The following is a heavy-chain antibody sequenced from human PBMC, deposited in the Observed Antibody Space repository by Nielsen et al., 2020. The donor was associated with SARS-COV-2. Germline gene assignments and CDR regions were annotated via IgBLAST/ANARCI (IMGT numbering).Heavy chain of an antibody. Sequence: GSLRLSCTVSGGSVNSGSYYWSWIRQPPGKGLEWIGEINHSGSTNYNPSLKSRVTISVDTSKNQFSLKLSSVTAADTAVYYCARASSSSSWYPFDYWGQGTLVTVSS. D-gene: IGHD6-13*01. CDR2: INHSGST. V-gene: IGHV4-39*07. J-gene: IGHJ4*02. CDR3: ARASSSSSWYPFDY. CDR1: GGSVNSGSYY.